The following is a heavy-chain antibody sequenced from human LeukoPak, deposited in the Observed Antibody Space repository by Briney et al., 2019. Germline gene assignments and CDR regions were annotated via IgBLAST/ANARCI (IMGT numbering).Heavy chain of an antibody. CDR1: GGSISSGSYY. J-gene: IGHJ5*02. V-gene: IGHV4-61*02. Sequence: SQTLSLTCTVSGGSISSGSYYWSWIRQPAGKGLEWIGRIYTSGSTNYNPSLKSRVTISVDTSKNQFSPKLSSVTAADTAVYYCARDTSSGYYYDSSGLNWFDPWGQGTLVTVSS. D-gene: IGHD3-22*01. CDR2: IYTSGST. CDR3: ARDTSSGYYYDSSGLNWFDP.